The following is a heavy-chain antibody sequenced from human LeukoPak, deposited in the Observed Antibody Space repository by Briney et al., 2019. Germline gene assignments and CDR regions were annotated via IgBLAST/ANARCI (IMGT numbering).Heavy chain of an antibody. CDR3: ARAGGYCGRISCPYYFDY. CDR2: MNPNSGNT. D-gene: IGHD2-15*01. V-gene: IGHV1-8*02. J-gene: IGHJ4*02. Sequence: ASVKVSCKASGYTFTGYYMHWVRPATGQGLEWMGWMNPNSGNTGYAQKFQGRVTMTRNTSISTAYMELSSLRSEDTAVYYCARAGGYCGRISCPYYFDYWGQGSLVAVSS. CDR1: GYTFTGYY.